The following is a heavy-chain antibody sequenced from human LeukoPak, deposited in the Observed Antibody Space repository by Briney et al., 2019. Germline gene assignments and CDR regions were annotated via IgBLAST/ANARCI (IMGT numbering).Heavy chain of an antibody. CDR1: GFTFSNAW. V-gene: IGHV3-15*01. CDR2: IKSKTDGGTT. J-gene: IGHJ4*02. D-gene: IGHD2-21*02. CDR3: TREAVTANGYFDY. Sequence: PGGSLRLSCAASGFTFSNAWMTWVRQAPGKGLEWVGRIKSKTDGGTTDYAAPVKGRYTISRDDSKNTLYLQMNSLKTEDTAVYYCTREAVTANGYFDYWGQGTLVTVSS.